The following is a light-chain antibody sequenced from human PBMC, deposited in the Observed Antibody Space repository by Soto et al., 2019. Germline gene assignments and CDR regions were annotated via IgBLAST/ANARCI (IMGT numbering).Light chain of an antibody. CDR2: KAS. V-gene: IGKV1-5*03. Sequence: IQMTQSPSSLSASVGARVPITCRASQGIANYLAWYQQKPGKVPKLLIYKASSLESGVPSRFSGSGSGTEFTLTISSLQPDDFATYYCQQYDTYWTFGQGTKVDIK. CDR1: QGIANY. CDR3: QQYDTYWT. J-gene: IGKJ1*01.